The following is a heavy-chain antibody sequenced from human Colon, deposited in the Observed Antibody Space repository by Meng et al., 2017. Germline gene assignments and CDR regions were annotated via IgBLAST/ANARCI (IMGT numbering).Heavy chain of an antibody. J-gene: IGHJ4*02. CDR3: AKDQSGTTYIFDN. CDR1: GFNFRSYG. V-gene: IGHV3-30*18. CDR2: VSYAGNNT. D-gene: IGHD1-1*01. Sequence: QVQLVESGGGVVQPGRSLRLSWAASGFNFRSYGMHWVRQAPGKGLEWVAIVSYAGNNTYYADSVKGRFTISRDNSKNTLFLQMNSLRAEDTAVYYCAKDQSGTTYIFDNWGQGTLVTVSS.